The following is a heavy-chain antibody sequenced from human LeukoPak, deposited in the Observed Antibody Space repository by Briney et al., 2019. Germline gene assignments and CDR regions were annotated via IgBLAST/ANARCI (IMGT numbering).Heavy chain of an antibody. Sequence: ASVKVSCKASGYTFTSYGISWVRQAPGQGLEWMGWISTYNGHTNYARKVQGRVTMTTDTSTSTAYMELRSLRSDDTAVYYCATSDRYDSSGYYYPSWGQGTLVTVSS. CDR2: ISTYNGHT. V-gene: IGHV1-18*01. CDR3: ATSDRYDSSGYYYPS. J-gene: IGHJ5*02. CDR1: GYTFTSYG. D-gene: IGHD3-22*01.